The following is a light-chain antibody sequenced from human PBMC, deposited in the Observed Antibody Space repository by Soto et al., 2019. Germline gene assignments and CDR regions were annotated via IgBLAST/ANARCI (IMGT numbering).Light chain of an antibody. Sequence: DIVMTQSPLSLPVTPGEPASISCRSSQSLLHSNGYNYLDWYLQKPGQAPRLLISDTSIRAAGIPARFSGSGSGTDFTLTISSLEPEDFAVYYCQQYNNWPLTFGQGTRLEIK. J-gene: IGKJ5*01. V-gene: IGKV2-28*01. CDR1: QSLLHSNGYNY. CDR2: DTS. CDR3: QQYNNWPLT.